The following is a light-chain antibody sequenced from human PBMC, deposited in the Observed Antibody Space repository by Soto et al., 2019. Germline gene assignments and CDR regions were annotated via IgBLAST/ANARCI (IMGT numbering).Light chain of an antibody. J-gene: IGKJ1*01. CDR3: QQYVSWT. CDR1: QTISSNY. V-gene: IGKV3-20*01. CDR2: GTS. Sequence: EMVLTQSPGTLSVSPGERATLSCRASQTISSNYLAWYQQKPGQAPSLLIYGTSSRANGIPDRFSGSGSVTDFTLTISRLEPEDSAIYYCQQYVSWTFGQGTKVEI.